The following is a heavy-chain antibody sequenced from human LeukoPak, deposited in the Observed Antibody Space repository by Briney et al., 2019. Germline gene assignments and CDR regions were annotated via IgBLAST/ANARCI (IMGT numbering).Heavy chain of an antibody. V-gene: IGHV4-30-4*02. J-gene: IGHJ6*02. Sequence: SDTLSLTCTVAGGSISRGDYGWSWSRQPPGKGLKGMGNIYYSGSTYSNPSLKSRVTISVDTSKNQFSLKLSSVTAADTAVYYCARSPTYYYDGRVNYAMDVWGQGTTVTVSS. CDR2: IYYSGST. D-gene: IGHD3-22*01. CDR1: GGSISRGDYG. CDR3: ARSPTYYYDGRVNYAMDV.